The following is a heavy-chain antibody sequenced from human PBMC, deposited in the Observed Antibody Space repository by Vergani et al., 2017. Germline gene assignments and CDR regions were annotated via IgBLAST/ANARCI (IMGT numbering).Heavy chain of an antibody. J-gene: IGHJ4*02. D-gene: IGHD3-22*01. CDR3: ARVHYDSSGYYFGY. CDR1: GGSFSGYY. Sequence: VQLQESGPGLVKPSETLSLTCAVYGGSFSGYYWSWIRQAPGKGLEWVSVIYSGGSTYYADSVKGRFTISRDNSKNTLYLQMNSLRAEDTAVYYCARVHYDSSGYYFGYWGQGTLVTVSS. V-gene: IGHV3-66*02. CDR2: IYSGGST.